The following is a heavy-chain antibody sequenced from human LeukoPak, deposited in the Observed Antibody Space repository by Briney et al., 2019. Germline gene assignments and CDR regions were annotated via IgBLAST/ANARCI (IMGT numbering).Heavy chain of an antibody. D-gene: IGHD5-18*01. J-gene: IGHJ2*01. CDR1: GFTFSSYW. CDR2: IKQDGSEK. V-gene: IGHV3-7*01. CDR3: ARDRIQLWTTYWYFDL. Sequence: GGSLRLSCAASGFTFSSYWMSWVRQAPGKGLEWVANIKQDGSEKYYVDSVKGRFTISRDNAKNSLYLQMNSLRAEDTAVYYCARDRIQLWTTYWYFDLWGRGTLVTVSS.